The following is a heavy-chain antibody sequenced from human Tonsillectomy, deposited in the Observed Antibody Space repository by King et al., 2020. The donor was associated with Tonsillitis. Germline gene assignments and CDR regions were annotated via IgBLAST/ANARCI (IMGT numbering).Heavy chain of an antibody. Sequence: QLQESGPGLVKPSQTLSLTCTVSGGSITSGGYYWNWIRQDPGKGLEWIGYISYSGNTYYNPSLKSRVTISADTSKNQFSLNLSSVTAADTAVYYCARGGGGSGSYFPFDYWGQGTLVTVSS. CDR3: ARGGGGSGSYFPFDY. J-gene: IGHJ4*02. CDR2: ISYSGNT. D-gene: IGHD3-10*01. V-gene: IGHV4-31*03. CDR1: GGSITSGGYY.